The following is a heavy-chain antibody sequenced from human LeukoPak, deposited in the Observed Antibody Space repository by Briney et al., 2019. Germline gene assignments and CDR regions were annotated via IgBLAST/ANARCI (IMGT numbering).Heavy chain of an antibody. V-gene: IGHV3-23*01. D-gene: IGHD3-22*01. CDR1: GFTFSSYA. Sequence: GGSLRLSCAASGFTFSSYAMSWVRQAPGKGLEWVSAISGSGGSTYYADSVEGRFTISRDNSKNTLYLQMNSLRAEDTAVYYCAKDQRSKGGGRSFYDSSGYYYFDYWGQGTLVTVSS. CDR2: ISGSGGST. CDR3: AKDQRSKGGGRSFYDSSGYYYFDY. J-gene: IGHJ4*02.